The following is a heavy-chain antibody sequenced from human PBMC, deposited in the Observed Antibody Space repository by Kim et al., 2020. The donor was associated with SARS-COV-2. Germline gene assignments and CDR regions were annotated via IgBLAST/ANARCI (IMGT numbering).Heavy chain of an antibody. D-gene: IGHD5-18*01. J-gene: IGHJ4*02. Sequence: YADSVKGRFTISRDNSKNTLYLQMNSLRAEDTAVYYCARVLIEDSYGFDYWGQGTLVTVSS. CDR3: ARVLIEDSYGFDY. V-gene: IGHV3-33*01.